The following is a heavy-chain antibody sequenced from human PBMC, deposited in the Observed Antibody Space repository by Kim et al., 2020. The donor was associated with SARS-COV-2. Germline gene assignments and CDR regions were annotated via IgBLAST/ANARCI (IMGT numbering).Heavy chain of an antibody. J-gene: IGHJ6*02. CDR3: AGITMVRGTYQNYHYGIGF. V-gene: IGHV4-39*01. D-gene: IGHD3-10*01. Sequence: TETLSLTCTVSGGSISSSSYYWGWIRQPPGKGLEWIGSIYYSGSTYYNPSLKSRVTISVDTSKNQLSLKLSSVTGADTAVYYCAGITMVRGTYQNYHYGIGFWGQRTTVTVSS. CDR2: IYYSGST. CDR1: GGSISSSSYY.